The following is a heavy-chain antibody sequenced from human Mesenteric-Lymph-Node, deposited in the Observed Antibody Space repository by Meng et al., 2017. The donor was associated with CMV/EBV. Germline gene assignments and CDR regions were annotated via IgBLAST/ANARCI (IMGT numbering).Heavy chain of an antibody. CDR2: IDSSSNYM. V-gene: IGHV3-21*01. CDR3: ARDEGIPVRPLDFDY. D-gene: IGHD6-6*01. Sequence: GESLKISCAASGFTFSAYSMNWVRQAPGKGLEWISSIDSSSNYMYYADSVKGRFTISRDNAKNSLYLQLNSLRAEDTAMYYCARDEGIPVRPLDFDYWGPGTLVTVSS. CDR1: GFTFSAYS. J-gene: IGHJ4*02.